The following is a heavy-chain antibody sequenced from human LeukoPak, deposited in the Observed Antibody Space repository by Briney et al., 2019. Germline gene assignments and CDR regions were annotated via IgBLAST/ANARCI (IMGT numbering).Heavy chain of an antibody. Sequence: ASVKVSCKASGYTFTSYYMHWVRQATGQGLEWMGWMNPNSGNTGYAQKFQGRVTMTRNTSISTAYMELSSLRSEDTAVYYCARSRAIAAAGPLGYWGQGTLVTVSS. D-gene: IGHD6-13*01. CDR2: MNPNSGNT. V-gene: IGHV1-8*02. CDR1: GYTFTSYY. J-gene: IGHJ4*02. CDR3: ARSRAIAAAGPLGY.